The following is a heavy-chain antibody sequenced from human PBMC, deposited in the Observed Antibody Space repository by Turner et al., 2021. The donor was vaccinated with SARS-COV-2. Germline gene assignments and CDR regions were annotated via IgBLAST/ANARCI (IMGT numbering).Heavy chain of an antibody. CDR1: GFSFGGSI. CDR3: ARVASYYFDGRLWVGPLDT. Sequence: QLFESGGGLEASGKSLRLSCVASGFSFGGSIMAWVRQAPGKVLEFVSSIAAGADYTFYSDSVRGRFAVSRDNLKNTLYLEMNSLRVGDSALYYCARVASYYFDGRLWVGPLDTWGQGTLV. V-gene: IGHV3-23*01. J-gene: IGHJ5*01. D-gene: IGHD3-9*01. CDR2: IAAGADYT.